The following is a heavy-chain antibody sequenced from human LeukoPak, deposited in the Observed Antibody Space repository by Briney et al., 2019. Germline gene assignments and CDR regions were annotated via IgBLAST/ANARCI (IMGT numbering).Heavy chain of an antibody. V-gene: IGHV1-46*01. J-gene: IGHJ4*02. CDR2: MNPSGGSK. Sequence: SVKVSCKASGYTFISYYMHWVRQAPGQGLEWMGVMNPSGGSKAYAQQLPGRVTMTRDTSTSTVYMELSSLRSEDTAVYYCARHSLIGTTPFDYWGQGTLVTVSS. CDR1: GYTFISYY. CDR3: ARHSLIGTTPFDY. D-gene: IGHD1-20*01.